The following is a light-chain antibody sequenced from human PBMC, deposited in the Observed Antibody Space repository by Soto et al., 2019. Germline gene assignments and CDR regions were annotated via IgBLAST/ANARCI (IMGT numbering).Light chain of an antibody. CDR1: QTISTW. CDR3: QVGST. CDR2: EAS. V-gene: IGKV1-5*01. J-gene: IGKJ2*01. Sequence: DIEMTKSPSTLSASVGDRVTITCRASQTISTWLAWYQQKPGKAPKALIYEASSLACGVPSRFSGSGSGTEFTLCISSLHPDDFGAYCCQVGSTFDQGTKLAVK.